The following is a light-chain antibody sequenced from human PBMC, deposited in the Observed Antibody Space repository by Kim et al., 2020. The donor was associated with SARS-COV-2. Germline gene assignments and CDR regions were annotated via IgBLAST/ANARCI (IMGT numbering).Light chain of an antibody. J-gene: IGLJ3*02. CDR1: SLRSYY. CDR2: GKN. Sequence: LGQTVRSTCQGDSLRSYYASWYQQKPGQAPVLVIYGKNNRPSGIPDRFSGSSSGNTASLTITGAQAEDEADYYCNSRDSSGNHWVFGGGTQLTVL. V-gene: IGLV3-19*01. CDR3: NSRDSSGNHWV.